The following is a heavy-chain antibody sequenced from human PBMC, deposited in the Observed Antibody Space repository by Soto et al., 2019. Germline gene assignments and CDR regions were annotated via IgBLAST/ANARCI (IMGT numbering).Heavy chain of an antibody. D-gene: IGHD3-3*01. CDR2: INSDGSTT. V-gene: IGHV3-74*01. Sequence: SGFTFSSYWMHWVRQAPGKGLMWVSRINSDGSTTNYADSVKGRFTISRDNAKKTLYLQMNSLRVDDTAVYYCARDSSPYYDFWSGFYTYFDYWGQGALVTLS. CDR3: ARDSSPYYDFWSGFYTYFDY. CDR1: GFTFSSYW. J-gene: IGHJ4*02.